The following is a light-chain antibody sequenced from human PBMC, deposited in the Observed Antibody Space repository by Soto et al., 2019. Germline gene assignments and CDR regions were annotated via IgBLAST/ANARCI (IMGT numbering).Light chain of an antibody. J-gene: IGLJ2*01. V-gene: IGLV2-23*01. CDR2: EGS. CDR3: CAYAGSSTV. CDR1: SSDVGSYNL. Sequence: QSALTQPASVSGSPGQSITISCTGTSSDVGSYNLVSWYQQHPGTAPKLMIYEGSKRPSGVSHRFSGSKSGNTASLTSSGLQAEDEADYYCCAYAGSSTVFGGGTKLTVL.